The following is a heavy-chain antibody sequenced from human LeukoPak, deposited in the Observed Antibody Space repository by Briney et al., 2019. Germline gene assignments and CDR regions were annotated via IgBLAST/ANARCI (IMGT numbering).Heavy chain of an antibody. Sequence: GGSLRLSCAASGFTFSSYAMHWVRQAPDKGLEWVAVISYDGSNKYYADSVKGRFTISRDNSKNTLYLQMNSLRAEDTAVYYCARGSSSWSNWFDPWGQGTLVTVSS. CDR1: GFTFSSYA. V-gene: IGHV3-30*04. CDR3: ARGSSSWSNWFDP. J-gene: IGHJ5*02. D-gene: IGHD6-13*01. CDR2: ISYDGSNK.